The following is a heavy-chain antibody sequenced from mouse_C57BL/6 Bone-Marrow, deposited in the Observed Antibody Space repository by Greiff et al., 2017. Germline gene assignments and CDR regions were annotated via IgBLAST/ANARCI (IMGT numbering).Heavy chain of an antibody. CDR3: ARLQTGTAWFAY. J-gene: IGHJ3*01. Sequence: EVKLVESGGDLVKPGGSLKLSCAASGFTFSSYGMSWVRQTPDKRLEWVATISSGGSYTYYPDSVKGRCTISRDNAKNTLYLQMSSRKSEDTAMYYCARLQTGTAWFAYWGQGTLVTVSA. D-gene: IGHD4-1*01. CDR1: GFTFSSYG. CDR2: ISSGGSYT. V-gene: IGHV5-6*01.